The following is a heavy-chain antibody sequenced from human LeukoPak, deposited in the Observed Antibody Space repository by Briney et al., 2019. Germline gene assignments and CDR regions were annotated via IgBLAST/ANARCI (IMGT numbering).Heavy chain of an antibody. CDR2: IYHSGST. CDR1: TDSISKGYY. V-gene: IGHV4-38-2*02. J-gene: IGHJ4*02. Sequence: SETLSLTCTVSTDSISKGYYWGWIRQPPGKGLEWIGSIYHSGSTYYNPSLKSRVTISLDASKNQFSLRVNSVTAVDTALYYCARDLSPYYFDYWGQGTLITVSS. CDR3: ARDLSPYYFDY. D-gene: IGHD2/OR15-2a*01.